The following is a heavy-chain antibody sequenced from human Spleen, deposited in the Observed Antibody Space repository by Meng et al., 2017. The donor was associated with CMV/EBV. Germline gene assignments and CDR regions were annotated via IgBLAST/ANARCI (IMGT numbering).Heavy chain of an antibody. CDR3: ARTDSSGYYNDAFDI. CDR1: GFTFSDYY. Sequence: GESLKISCAASGFTFSDYYMSWIRQAPGKGLEWVSYISSSGSTIYYADSVKGRFTISRDNAKNSLYLQMNSLRAEDTAVYYCARTDSSGYYNDAFDIWGQGTMVTVSS. D-gene: IGHD3-22*01. J-gene: IGHJ3*02. V-gene: IGHV3-11*04. CDR2: ISSSGSTI.